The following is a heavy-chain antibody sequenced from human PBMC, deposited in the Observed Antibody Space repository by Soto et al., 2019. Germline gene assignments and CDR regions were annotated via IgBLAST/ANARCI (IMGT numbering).Heavy chain of an antibody. Sequence: LRLSCAASGFTFSAYTMNWVRQAPGKGLDWVSAIVSGGTTYYADSVKGRFTIFRDDSKNTLYLQMNSLRAEDTAVYYCAKEVKAYCISTSCPFDYWGQGTLVTVSS. CDR1: GFTFSAYT. CDR3: AKEVKAYCISTSCPFDY. D-gene: IGHD2-2*01. V-gene: IGHV3-23*01. J-gene: IGHJ4*02. CDR2: IVSGGTT.